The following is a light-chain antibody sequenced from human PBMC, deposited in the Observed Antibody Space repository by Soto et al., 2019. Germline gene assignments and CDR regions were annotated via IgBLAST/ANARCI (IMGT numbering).Light chain of an antibody. V-gene: IGKV1-5*01. CDR3: QQYENYWT. J-gene: IGKJ1*01. CDR2: DAS. CDR1: QSISSR. Sequence: DIQMTQSPSTLSATAGDRVTITCRASQSISSRLAWYQHKPGKAPKLLIYDASNLDSGVPSRFSGSGSGTEISLTISNLQPDDCATYYCQQYENYWTFGQGTRVEIK.